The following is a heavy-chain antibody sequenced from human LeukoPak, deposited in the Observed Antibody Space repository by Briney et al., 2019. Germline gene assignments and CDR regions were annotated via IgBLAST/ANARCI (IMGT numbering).Heavy chain of an antibody. CDR3: ARVGEDSSSWYYFDY. CDR2: ISAYNGNT. V-gene: IGHV1-18*01. Sequence: ASVKVSCKASGYTFTSYGISWVRQAPGQGLEWMGWISAYNGNTNYAQKLQGRVTMTTDTSTSTAYMELSSLRSEDTAVYYCARVGEDSSSWYYFDYWGQGTLVTVSS. CDR1: GYTFTSYG. D-gene: IGHD6-13*01. J-gene: IGHJ4*02.